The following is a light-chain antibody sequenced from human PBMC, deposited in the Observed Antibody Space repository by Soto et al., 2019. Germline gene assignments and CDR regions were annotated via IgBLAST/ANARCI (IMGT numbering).Light chain of an antibody. J-gene: IGKJ1*01. Sequence: EIVLTQSPGTLSLSPGERATLSCRASQSVSSSYLAWYQQKPGQAPWLLIYDASTRATGIPVRFSGSGSGTEFTLSISSVQSEDFAIIYCQQYNRWPRTLGQGTKVYIK. CDR1: QSVSSSY. CDR3: QQYNRWPRT. V-gene: IGKV3-15*01. CDR2: DAS.